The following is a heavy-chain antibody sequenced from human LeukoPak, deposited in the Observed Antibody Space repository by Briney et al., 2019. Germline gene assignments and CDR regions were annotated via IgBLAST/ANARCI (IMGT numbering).Heavy chain of an antibody. Sequence: GASVKVSCKASGYTFTAYYLYWVRQAPGQGLEWMGRIDPNNGGTNYAQKFQGRVTMNRDTSINTAYMELSRLRSDDTAVYYCARDRDPTGYYYMDVWGKGTTVTVSS. D-gene: IGHD3-10*01. CDR2: IDPNNGGT. V-gene: IGHV1-2*06. CDR1: GYTFTAYY. J-gene: IGHJ6*03. CDR3: ARDRDPTGYYYMDV.